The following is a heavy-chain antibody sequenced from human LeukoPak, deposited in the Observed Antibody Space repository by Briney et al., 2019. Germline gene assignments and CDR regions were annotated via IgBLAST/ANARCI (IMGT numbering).Heavy chain of an antibody. V-gene: IGHV3-48*01. CDR1: GFTFSSCS. Sequence: PGGSLRLSCAASGFTFSSCSMNWVRQAPGKGLEWVSYISSSSSTIYYADSVKGRFTISRDNAKNSLYLQMNSLRAEDTAVYYCAVDYASADDAFDIWGQGTMVTVSS. D-gene: IGHD4-17*01. CDR2: ISSSSSTI. J-gene: IGHJ3*02. CDR3: AVDYASADDAFDI.